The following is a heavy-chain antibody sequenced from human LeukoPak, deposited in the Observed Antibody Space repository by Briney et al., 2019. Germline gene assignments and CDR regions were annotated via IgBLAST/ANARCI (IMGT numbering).Heavy chain of an antibody. D-gene: IGHD6-13*01. J-gene: IGHJ4*02. CDR1: GFTVISNY. CDR3: VRQGGSSSWYGYFDY. V-gene: IGHV3-66*04. Sequence: PGRSLRLSCAASGFTVISNYMNWVRQAPGKGLEWVSTIYSGGSTNYADSVKGRFTISRDNSKNTLYLQMNSLRADDTAVYYCVRQGGSSSWYGYFDYWGQGILVTVSS. CDR2: IYSGGST.